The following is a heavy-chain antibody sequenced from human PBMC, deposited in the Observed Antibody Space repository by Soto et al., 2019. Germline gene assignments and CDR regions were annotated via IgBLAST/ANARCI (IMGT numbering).Heavy chain of an antibody. V-gene: IGHV3-64*01. D-gene: IGHD3-10*01. Sequence: GGSLRLSCAASGFTFSSYAMHWVRQAPGKGLEYVSAISSNGGSTYYANSVKGGFTISRDNSKNTLYLQMGSLRAEDMAVYYCARAKGITMVRGVPTETYYFDYWGQGTLVTVSS. J-gene: IGHJ4*02. CDR3: ARAKGITMVRGVPTETYYFDY. CDR2: ISSNGGST. CDR1: GFTFSSYA.